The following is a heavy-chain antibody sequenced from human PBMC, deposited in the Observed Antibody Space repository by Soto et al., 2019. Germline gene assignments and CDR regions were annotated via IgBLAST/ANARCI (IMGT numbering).Heavy chain of an antibody. V-gene: IGHV2-5*02. CDR2: IYWDGDK. J-gene: IGHJ5*02. D-gene: IGHD3-3*01. Sequence: QINLIESGPTLVKPTQTLTLTCTFSGFSLSTSGAAVGWVRQPPGRALEWLALIYWDGDKRYNASLGNRLTNSKDTAMNQVVLTLTNVDPADTATYYCAHRATMTIFGLIIDNGTWFDPWGQGTRVIVSS. CDR1: GFSLSTSGAA. CDR3: AHRATMTIFGLIIDNGTWFDP.